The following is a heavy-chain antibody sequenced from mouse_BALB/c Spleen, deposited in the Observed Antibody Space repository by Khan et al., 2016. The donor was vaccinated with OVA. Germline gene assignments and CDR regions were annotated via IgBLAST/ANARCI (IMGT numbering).Heavy chain of an antibody. CDR2: VSTGGLYT. D-gene: IGHD1-1*01. J-gene: IGHJ3*01. CDR1: GFTFSTYG. Sequence: EVQLVESGGDVVKPGGSLKLSCAASGFTFSTYGMSWVRQTPDKRLEWVATVSTGGLYTYYPDTVKGRFTISRDNAKNTLYLQMSSLKSEDTAMFYCARLAYYYDSEGFAYWGQGTLVTVSA. CDR3: ARLAYYYDSEGFAY. V-gene: IGHV5-6*01.